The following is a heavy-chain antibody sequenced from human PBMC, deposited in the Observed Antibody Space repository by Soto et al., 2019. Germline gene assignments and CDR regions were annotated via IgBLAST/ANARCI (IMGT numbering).Heavy chain of an antibody. CDR3: ARCSLGAAAGVFDY. Sequence: ASVKVSCQASGYTFTSDVISWVRQATGQGLEWMGWISAYNGNTNYAQKFQGRVTITRDTSTSTAYMELSSLRSEDTAVYYCARCSLGAAAGVFDYWGQGTLVTVSS. J-gene: IGHJ4*02. V-gene: IGHV1-18*01. D-gene: IGHD6-13*01. CDR1: GYTFTSDV. CDR2: ISAYNGNT.